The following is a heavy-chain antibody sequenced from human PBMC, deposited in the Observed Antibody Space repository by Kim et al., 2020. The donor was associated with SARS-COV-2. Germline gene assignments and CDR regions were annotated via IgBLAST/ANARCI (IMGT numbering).Heavy chain of an antibody. CDR1: EFTFNTYS. CDR3: ARGPYCGGDCYSRDDAFDI. CDR2: ISSSSTI. J-gene: IGHJ3*02. Sequence: GGSLRLSCAASEFTFNTYSMNWVRQAPGKGLEWVSYISSSSTIYYADSVKGRFTISRDNAKNSLFLQMNSLRDEDTAVYYCARGPYCGGDCYSRDDAFDILGQGTMVTVSS. D-gene: IGHD2-21*02. V-gene: IGHV3-48*02.